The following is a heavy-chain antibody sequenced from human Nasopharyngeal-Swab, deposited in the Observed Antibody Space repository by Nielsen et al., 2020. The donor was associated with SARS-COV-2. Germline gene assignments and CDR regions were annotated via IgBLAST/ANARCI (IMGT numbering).Heavy chain of an antibody. Sequence: AEKVSCKASGYTFTSYAISWVRQAPGQGLEWMGGIIPIFGTANYAQKLQGRVTITADESTSTAYMELSSLRSEDTAVYYCARDGSERYYSYYYYGMDVWGQGTTVTVSS. D-gene: IGHD1-26*01. CDR1: GYTFTSYA. V-gene: IGHV1-69*13. J-gene: IGHJ6*02. CDR2: IIPIFGTA. CDR3: ARDGSERYYSYYYYGMDV.